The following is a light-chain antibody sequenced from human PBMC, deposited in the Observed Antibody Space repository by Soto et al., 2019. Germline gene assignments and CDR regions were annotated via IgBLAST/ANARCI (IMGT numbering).Light chain of an antibody. CDR1: QSVSSSY. Sequence: EIVLTQSPGTLSLSPGERATLSCRASQSVSSSYLACYQQKPGQAPRLLIYCASSMATGIPDRFSGSGYGTDFNLHISRLEPEDFAVYYCQQYGSSPPYTFGQGTKLEIK. CDR3: QQYGSSPPYT. V-gene: IGKV3-20*01. CDR2: CAS. J-gene: IGKJ2*01.